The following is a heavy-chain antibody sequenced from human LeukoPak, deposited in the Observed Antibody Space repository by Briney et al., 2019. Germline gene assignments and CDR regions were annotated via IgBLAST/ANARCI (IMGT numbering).Heavy chain of an antibody. D-gene: IGHD3-22*01. Sequence: KPSETLSLTCAVYGGSFSGYYWSWIRQRPGKGLEWIGEINHSGSTNYNPSLKSRVTISVDTSKNHFSLTLSSVTAADTAVYYCARGRWLLPDNWGQGTLVTVSS. CDR3: ARGRWLLPDN. CDR1: GGSFSGYY. V-gene: IGHV4-34*01. CDR2: INHSGST. J-gene: IGHJ4*02.